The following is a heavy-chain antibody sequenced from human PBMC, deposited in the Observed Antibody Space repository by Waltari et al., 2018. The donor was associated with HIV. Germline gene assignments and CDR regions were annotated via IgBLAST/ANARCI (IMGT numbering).Heavy chain of an antibody. V-gene: IGHV4-39*07. J-gene: IGHJ4*02. D-gene: IGHD1-26*01. CDR1: GGSISSSSYY. CDR2: IYYSGST. Sequence: QLQLQESGPGLVKPSETLSLTCTVSGGSISSSSYYWGWIRQPPGKGLEWIGSIYYSGSTYYNPALKSRVTISVDTSKNQFSLKLSSVTAADTAVYYCARDSPCGSYALARQVDDWGQGTLVTVSS. CDR3: ARDSPCGSYALARQVDD.